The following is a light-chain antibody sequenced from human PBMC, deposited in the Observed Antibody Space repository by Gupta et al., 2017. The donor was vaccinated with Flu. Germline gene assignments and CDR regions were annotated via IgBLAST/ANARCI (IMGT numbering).Light chain of an antibody. CDR3: QQYNNWPGT. J-gene: IGKJ3*01. V-gene: IGKV3-15*01. Sequence: PATLSVSPGERATLSCRASQSVMTNLAWYQQKPGQAPRLLIYGESTRATGIPARFSGSGSETEFTLTINSLQSEDFAVYYCQQYNNWPGTFGPGTKVDIK. CDR2: GES. CDR1: QSVMTN.